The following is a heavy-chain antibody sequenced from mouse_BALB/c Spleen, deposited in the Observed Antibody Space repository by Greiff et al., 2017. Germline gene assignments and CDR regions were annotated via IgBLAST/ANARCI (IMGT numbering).Heavy chain of an antibody. CDR1: GFTFSDYY. Sequence: EVQVVESGGGLVKPGGSLKLSCAASGFTFSDYYMYWVRQTPEKRLEWVATISDGGSYTYYPDSVKGRFTISRDNAKNNLYLQMSSLKSEDTAMYYCARDRRGYAMDYWGQGTSVTVSS. J-gene: IGHJ4*01. V-gene: IGHV5-4*02. CDR2: ISDGGSYT. CDR3: ARDRRGYAMDY.